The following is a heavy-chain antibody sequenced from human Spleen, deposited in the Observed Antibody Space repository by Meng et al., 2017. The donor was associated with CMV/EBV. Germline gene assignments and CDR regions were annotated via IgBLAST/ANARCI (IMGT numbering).Heavy chain of an antibody. CDR3: AGESGELGTYYFDF. V-gene: IGHV4-61*01. CDR1: GGSDSSGIYY. Sequence: SETLSLTCTVSGGSDSSGIYYWSWIRQPPGKGLEWIGYISYSGSTNYKSSLKSRVTISVDTSKNQLSLKLTSVTAADTAVYFCAGESGELGTYYFDFWGQGTLVTVSS. J-gene: IGHJ4*02. CDR2: ISYSGST. D-gene: IGHD7-27*01.